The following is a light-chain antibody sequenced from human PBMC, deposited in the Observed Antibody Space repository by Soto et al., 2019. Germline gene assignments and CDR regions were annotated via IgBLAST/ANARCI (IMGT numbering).Light chain of an antibody. J-gene: IGKJ3*01. V-gene: IGKV1-33*01. CDR2: DAS. CDR3: QQYDRLPSFT. Sequence: DIQMTQSPSSLSASVGDRVTITCQASQDISNYLNWYQQKPGKAPKLLIYDASNLETGVPSRFSGSGSGTDFTLTISSLQPEDIATYFCQQYDRLPSFTFGPGTKVDVK. CDR1: QDISNY.